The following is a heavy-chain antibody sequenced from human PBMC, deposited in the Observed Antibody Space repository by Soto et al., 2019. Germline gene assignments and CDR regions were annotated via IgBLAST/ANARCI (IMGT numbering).Heavy chain of an antibody. V-gene: IGHV3-33*01. CDR1: GFTFSSYG. D-gene: IGHD5-12*01. J-gene: IGHJ6*02. Sequence: GGSLRLSCAASGFTFSSYGMHWVRQAPGKGLEWVAVIWYDGSNKYYADSVKGRFTISRDNSKNTLYLQMNSLRAEDTAVYYCARELRDGYNSDYYYGMDVWGQGTTVTVSS. CDR3: ARELRDGYNSDYYYGMDV. CDR2: IWYDGSNK.